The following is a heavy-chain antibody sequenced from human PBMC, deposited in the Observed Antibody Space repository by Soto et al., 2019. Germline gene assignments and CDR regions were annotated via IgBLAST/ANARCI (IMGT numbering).Heavy chain of an antibody. J-gene: IGHJ3*02. Sequence: QVQLVQSGAEVKKPGSSVKVSCKASGGTFSSYAISWVRQAPGQGLEWMGGIIPIFGTANYAQKFQGRVTITSDKSTSKSYMELSSLRSEDTAVYYCAGCFVVVPAASDAFDIWGQGTMVTVSS. CDR1: GGTFSSYA. CDR3: AGCFVVVPAASDAFDI. CDR2: IIPIFGTA. D-gene: IGHD2-2*01. V-gene: IGHV1-69*06.